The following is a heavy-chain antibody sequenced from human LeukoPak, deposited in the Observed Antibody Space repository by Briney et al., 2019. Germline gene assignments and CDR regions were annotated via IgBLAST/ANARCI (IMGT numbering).Heavy chain of an antibody. CDR1: GFTFRSHA. Sequence: GGSLRLSCVGSGFTFRSHAMSWVRQAPEKGLEFVSGIYENGGTTYYADSVKGRFSISRDNSKNTLYLQMDSLRGEDTAVYYWAKFFRFGFSAHFDYWGQGPLATVSS. CDR3: AKFFRFGFSAHFDY. J-gene: IGHJ4*02. V-gene: IGHV3-23*01. D-gene: IGHD3-3*01. CDR2: IYENGGTT.